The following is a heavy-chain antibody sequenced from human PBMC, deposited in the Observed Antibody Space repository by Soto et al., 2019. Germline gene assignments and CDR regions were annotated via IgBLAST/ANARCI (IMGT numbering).Heavy chain of an antibody. D-gene: IGHD4-17*01. CDR1: GFTFSSYA. CDR2: ISYDGSNK. J-gene: IGHJ6*02. Sequence: QVQLVESGGGVVQPGRSLRLSCAASGFTFSSYAMHWVRQAPGKGLEWVAVISYDGSNKYYADSVKGRFTISRDDSKNTLYLQMNTLRAEDTAVYYCARDLPNYGEYDIPRYFYYGMDVWGQGTTVTVSS. V-gene: IGHV3-30-3*01. CDR3: ARDLPNYGEYDIPRYFYYGMDV.